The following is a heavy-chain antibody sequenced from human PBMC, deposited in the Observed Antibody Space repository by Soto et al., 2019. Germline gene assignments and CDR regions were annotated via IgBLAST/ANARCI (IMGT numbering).Heavy chain of an antibody. CDR3: VRDFFPYYCEY. CDR1: GFTLSNYW. V-gene: IGHV3-7*01. Sequence: PGGSLRLSCAASGFTLSNYWMTWVRQAPGKGLEWVANINKDGSQKNYADSVKGRFTISRDNSKNTLYLQMNSLRAEDTAVYYCVRDFFPYYCEYWGQGARVTVSS. CDR2: INKDGSQK. D-gene: IGHD3-3*01. J-gene: IGHJ4*02.